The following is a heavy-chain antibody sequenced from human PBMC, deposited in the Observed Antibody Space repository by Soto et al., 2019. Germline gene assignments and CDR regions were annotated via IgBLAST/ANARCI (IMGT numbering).Heavy chain of an antibody. Sequence: PSETLSLTCSVSGAALNSGNYYWSWIRQVPGKGLEWIGHIYVTGAVDYNPSLRDRITISQDTSERQFSLNLGLVTAADTAVYYCARLRIATNNYKWSDPWGQGTLVTVSS. CDR3: ARLRIATNNYKWSDP. CDR2: IYVTGAV. D-gene: IGHD2-21*01. V-gene: IGHV4-31*03. J-gene: IGHJ5*02. CDR1: GAALNSGNYY.